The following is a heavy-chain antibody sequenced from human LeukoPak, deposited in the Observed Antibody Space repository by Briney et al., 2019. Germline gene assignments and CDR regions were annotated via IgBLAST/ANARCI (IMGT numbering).Heavy chain of an antibody. J-gene: IGHJ1*01. CDR2: INHNGNVN. Sequence: PGGSLRLSCAASGFTFSSYWMNWARQAPGKGLEWVASINHNGNVNYYVDSVKGRFTISRDNAKNSLYLQMSNLRAEDTAVYYCARDPPSFQYWGQGTLVTVSA. CDR1: GFTFSSYW. CDR3: ARDPPSFQY. V-gene: IGHV3-7*03.